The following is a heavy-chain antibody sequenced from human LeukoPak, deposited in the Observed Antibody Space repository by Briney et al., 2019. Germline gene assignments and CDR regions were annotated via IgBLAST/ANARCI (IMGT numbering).Heavy chain of an antibody. J-gene: IGHJ4*02. CDR1: GGSISNYF. CDR3: ARLAAAGTSFDY. D-gene: IGHD6-13*01. V-gene: IGHV4-59*01. Sequence: SETLSLTCTVAGGSISNYFWSWIRQPPGKGLEWIGYIYYSGSTNYNPSLKSRVTISVDTSKNQFSLKLSSVTAADTAVYYCARLAAAGTSFDYWGQGTLVTVSS. CDR2: IYYSGST.